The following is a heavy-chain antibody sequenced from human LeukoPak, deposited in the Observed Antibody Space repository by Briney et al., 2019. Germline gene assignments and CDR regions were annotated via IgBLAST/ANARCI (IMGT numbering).Heavy chain of an antibody. CDR1: GFTFSSYS. V-gene: IGHV3-21*04. Sequence: GGSLRLSCAASGFTFSSYSMNWVRQAPGKGLEWVSSISSSSSYIYYADSVKGRFTISRDNSKNTLYLQMNSLRAEDTAVYYCAKDIYYGSSGYYYTRYFQHWGQGTLVTVSS. J-gene: IGHJ1*01. D-gene: IGHD3-22*01. CDR3: AKDIYYGSSGYYYTRYFQH. CDR2: ISSSSSYI.